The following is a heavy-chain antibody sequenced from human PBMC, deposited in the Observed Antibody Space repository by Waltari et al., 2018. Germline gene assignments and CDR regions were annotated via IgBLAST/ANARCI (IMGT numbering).Heavy chain of an antibody. D-gene: IGHD3-16*01. Sequence: QLQLQESGPGLVKPSETLSLTCTVSGGSISSSNYYWGWIRQPPGKGLEWIGSIYYSGSTYYNPSLKSRVTISVDTSKNQFSLKLSSVTAADTAVYYCARCTKGDLGFDYWGQGTLVTVSS. CDR1: GGSISSSNYY. CDR2: IYYSGST. CDR3: ARCTKGDLGFDY. J-gene: IGHJ4*02. V-gene: IGHV4-39*01.